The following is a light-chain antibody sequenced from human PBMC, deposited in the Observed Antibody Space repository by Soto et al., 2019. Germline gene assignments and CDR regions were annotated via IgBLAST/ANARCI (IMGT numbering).Light chain of an antibody. CDR1: QSISSY. J-gene: IGKJ5*01. CDR3: QHSYSNFPIT. CDR2: DAS. Sequence: DIQMTQSPSSLSSSVGDIFTITCRSSQSISSYLNWYQQKPGKAPKLLIFDASSLQSGVPSRFSGRGSGAEYTLTISSLQPEDFATYFCQHSYSNFPITFGQGTRLEIK. V-gene: IGKV1-39*01.